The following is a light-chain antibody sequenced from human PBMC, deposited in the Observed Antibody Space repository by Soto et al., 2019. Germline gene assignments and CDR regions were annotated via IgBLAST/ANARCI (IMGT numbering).Light chain of an antibody. J-gene: IGKJ5*01. CDR2: GAS. CDR1: QGISSN. Sequence: QLTQSPSSLSASVGDRVTITCRASQGISSNLAWYQQKPGRAPKLLIFGASTLQSGVPSRFSGSGSGTEFTLTITSLQPEDFATYYCQQLNSFPITFGQGTRLEI. CDR3: QQLNSFPIT. V-gene: IGKV1-9*01.